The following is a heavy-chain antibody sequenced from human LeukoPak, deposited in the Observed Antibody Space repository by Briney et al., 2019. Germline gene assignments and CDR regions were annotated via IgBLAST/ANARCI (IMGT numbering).Heavy chain of an antibody. CDR2: IKTDGSEK. J-gene: IGHJ4*02. Sequence: GGSLRLSCEGSGFTFSNYWMGWVRQAPGKGLQWVANIKTDGSEKYYVDSVKGRFTISRDNAKNSLYLQMNSLRAEDTAVYYCAKRMGPSIAATDLDYWGQGTLVTVSS. CDR3: AKRMGPSIAATDLDY. D-gene: IGHD6-25*01. V-gene: IGHV3-7*01. CDR1: GFTFSNYW.